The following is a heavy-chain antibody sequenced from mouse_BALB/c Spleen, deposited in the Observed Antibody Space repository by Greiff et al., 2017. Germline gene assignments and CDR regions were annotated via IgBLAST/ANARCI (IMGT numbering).Heavy chain of an antibody. CDR3: AREPSRAYAMDY. D-gene: IGHD3-3*01. J-gene: IGHJ4*01. Sequence: EVQRVESGPGLVKPSQSLSLTCSVTGYSITSGYYWNWIRQFPGNKLEWMGYISYDGSNNYNPSLKNRISITRDTSKNQFFLKLNSVTTEDTATYYCAREPSRAYAMDYWGQGTSVTVSS. V-gene: IGHV3-6*02. CDR2: ISYDGSN. CDR1: GYSITSGYY.